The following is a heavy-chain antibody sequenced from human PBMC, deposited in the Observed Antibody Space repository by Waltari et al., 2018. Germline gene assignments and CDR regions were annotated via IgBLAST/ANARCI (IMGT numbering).Heavy chain of an antibody. CDR1: GFTFSSYW. V-gene: IGHV3-7*01. D-gene: IGHD2-2*01. CDR3: ARDRDCSSTSCYFLYYYGMDV. CDR2: IKQEGSEK. J-gene: IGHJ6*02. Sequence: EVQLVESGGGLVQPAGSLRLSCAASGFTFSSYWMSWVRPAPGQGLEWVANIKQEGSEKYYVDSVKGRFTNSRDNAKNSLYLQMNSLRAEDTAVYYCARDRDCSSTSCYFLYYYGMDVWGQGTTVTVSS.